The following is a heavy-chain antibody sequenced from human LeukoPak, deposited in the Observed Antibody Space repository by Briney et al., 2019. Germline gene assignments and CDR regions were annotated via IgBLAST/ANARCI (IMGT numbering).Heavy chain of an antibody. V-gene: IGHV3-23*01. CDR3: AKSYYYDSSGYYRDYYYFYGMDV. D-gene: IGHD3-22*01. Sequence: PGMSLTLSCAASGFTFSSYAMSWVPQAPGKGLEWVSALSGSGGGTYYADSVKGQFTISRDNSKNTLYLQMNSLRAEDTAVYYCAKSYYYDSSGYYRDYYYFYGMDVWGQGTTVTVSS. CDR1: GFTFSSYA. CDR2: LSGSGGGT. J-gene: IGHJ6*02.